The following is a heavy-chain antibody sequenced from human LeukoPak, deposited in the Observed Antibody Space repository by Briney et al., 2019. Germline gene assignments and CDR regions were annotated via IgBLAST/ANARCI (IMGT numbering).Heavy chain of an antibody. V-gene: IGHV4-38-2*02. D-gene: IGHD5-24*01. Sequence: SETLSLTCTVSGYSISSGYYWGWIRQPPGKGLEWIGSIYHSGSTYYNPSLKSRVTISVDTSKNQFSLKLRSVTAADTAVYYCARGIYNDYYFDYWGQGTLVTVSS. CDR3: ARGIYNDYYFDY. J-gene: IGHJ4*02. CDR2: IYHSGST. CDR1: GYSISSGYY.